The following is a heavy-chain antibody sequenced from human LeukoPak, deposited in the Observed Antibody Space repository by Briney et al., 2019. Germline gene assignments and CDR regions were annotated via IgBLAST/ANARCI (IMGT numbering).Heavy chain of an antibody. CDR2: INHSGST. CDR3: ARRGEKGFWRTYGIDV. D-gene: IGHD3-3*01. J-gene: IGHJ6*02. CDR1: GGSFSGYY. Sequence: SETLSLTCAVYGGSFSGYYWSWIRQPPGKGLEWIGEINHSGSTNYNPSLKSRVTISVDTSKNQFSLKLSSVTAADTAVYYCARRGEKGFWRTYGIDVWGQGTTVTVSS. V-gene: IGHV4-34*01.